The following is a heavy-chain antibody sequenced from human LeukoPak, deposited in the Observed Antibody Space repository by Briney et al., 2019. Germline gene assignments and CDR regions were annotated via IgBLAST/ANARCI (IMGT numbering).Heavy chain of an antibody. Sequence: PGGSLRLSCAASGFTFSTYWMHWVRQAPGKGLEWVSYISSSGSTIYYADSVKGRFTISRDNAKNSLYLQMNSLRAEDTAVYYCARARYSGYVYFDYWGQGTLVTVSS. CDR1: GFTFSTYW. D-gene: IGHD5-12*01. CDR2: ISSSGSTI. CDR3: ARARYSGYVYFDY. V-gene: IGHV3-11*01. J-gene: IGHJ4*02.